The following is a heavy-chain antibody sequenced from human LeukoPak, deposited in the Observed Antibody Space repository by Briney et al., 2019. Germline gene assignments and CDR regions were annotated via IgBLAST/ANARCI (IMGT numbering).Heavy chain of an antibody. Sequence: GRSLRLSCAASGFVFSSYDIHWVRQAPGKGLEWVSLISYDGSHKYYADSVKGRFTISRDNSKNTLYLQMNSLRVEDTALYCCAKADDGNYPPHYWGQGTLVTVSS. D-gene: IGHD4-17*01. CDR3: AKADDGNYPPHY. V-gene: IGHV3-30*18. CDR1: GFVFSSYD. CDR2: ISYDGSHK. J-gene: IGHJ4*02.